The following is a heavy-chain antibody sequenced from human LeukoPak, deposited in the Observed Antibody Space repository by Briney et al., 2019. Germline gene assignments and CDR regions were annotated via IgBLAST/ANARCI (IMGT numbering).Heavy chain of an antibody. CDR3: ASDNYSSSWYNWFDP. CDR2: INHSGST. Sequence: SETLSLTCAVYGGSFSGYYWSWIRQPPGKGLEWIGEINHSGSTNYNPSLKGRVTISVDTSKNQFSLKLSSVTAADTAVYYCASDNYSSSWYNWFDPWGQGTLVTVSS. J-gene: IGHJ5*02. D-gene: IGHD6-13*01. V-gene: IGHV4-34*01. CDR1: GGSFSGYY.